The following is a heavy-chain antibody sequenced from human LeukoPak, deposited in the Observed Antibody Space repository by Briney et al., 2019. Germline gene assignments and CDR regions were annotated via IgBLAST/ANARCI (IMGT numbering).Heavy chain of an antibody. J-gene: IGHJ4*02. V-gene: IGHV3-23*01. CDR2: ISSSGNT. CDR1: GFTFSRSA. CDR3: VKGRISEDGLDF. D-gene: IGHD6-13*01. Sequence: GGSLRLSCAASGFTFSRSAMTWVRQTPGKGLDWVSSISSSGNTYYADSVKGRFTISRDNSKNMLYLQMNSLRAEDTAVYYCVKGRISEDGLDFWGQGTLVTVSA.